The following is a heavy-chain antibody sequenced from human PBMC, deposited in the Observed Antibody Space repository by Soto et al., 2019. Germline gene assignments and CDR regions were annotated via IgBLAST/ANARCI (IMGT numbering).Heavy chain of an antibody. V-gene: IGHV2-70*04. J-gene: IGHJ4*01. Sequence: SGPTLVNPTQTLTLTCTFSGFSLTTSGMRVSWIRQPPGKALEWLARIDWDDGKFYSSSPKTRLSISKDTSKNQVVLTMTNMDPVDTATFYCARSRYSGSYQPFDSWGRGTLVTVSS. CDR2: IDWDDGK. CDR1: GFSLTTSGMR. CDR3: ARSRYSGSYQPFDS. D-gene: IGHD1-26*01.